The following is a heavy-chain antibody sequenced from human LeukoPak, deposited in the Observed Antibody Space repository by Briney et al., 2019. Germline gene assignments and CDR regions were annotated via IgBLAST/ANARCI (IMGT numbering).Heavy chain of an antibody. J-gene: IGHJ6*02. Sequence: GGSLRLSCIGSGFTFSKTWMMWVRQAPGKGLEWVANINQDGGAISYVDSVKGRFTISRDNSKNTLYLQMNSLRAEDTAVYYCARMRGELVVAAAIFDAMGVWGQGTTVTVSS. CDR3: ARMRGELVVAAAIFDAMGV. V-gene: IGHV3-7*01. CDR2: INQDGGAI. D-gene: IGHD2-2*01. CDR1: GFTFSKTW.